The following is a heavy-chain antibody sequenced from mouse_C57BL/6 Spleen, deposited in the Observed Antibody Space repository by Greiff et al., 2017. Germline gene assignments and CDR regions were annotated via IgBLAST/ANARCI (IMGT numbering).Heavy chain of an antibody. CDR3: ARARQSDY. D-gene: IGHD2-12*01. CDR2: INPDNGDT. V-gene: IGHV1-20*01. J-gene: IGHJ2*01. Sequence: VQLQQSGPELVKPGDSVKISCKASGYSFTGYFMNWVMQSHGKSLEWIGRINPDNGDTFYNQKFKGKATLTVDKSSSTAHMQLRSLTSEDSAVYYCARARQSDYWGQGTTRTVSS. CDR1: GYSFTGYF.